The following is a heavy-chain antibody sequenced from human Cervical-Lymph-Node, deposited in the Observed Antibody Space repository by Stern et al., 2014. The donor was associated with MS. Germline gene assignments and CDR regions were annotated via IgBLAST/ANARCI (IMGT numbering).Heavy chain of an antibody. Sequence: QVQLVQSGAEVKKPGASVKVSCKASGYTFTRYYIHWVRQAPAQGLECLGWINPNSGFTNSAQKFQGRVTMTRDTSIDTAYLEVTRLRSDDTAVYYCARGAGNSWVYNWFDPWGQGTLVTVSS. D-gene: IGHD6-13*01. CDR1: GYTFTRYY. CDR2: INPNSGFT. J-gene: IGHJ5*02. V-gene: IGHV1-2*02. CDR3: ARGAGNSWVYNWFDP.